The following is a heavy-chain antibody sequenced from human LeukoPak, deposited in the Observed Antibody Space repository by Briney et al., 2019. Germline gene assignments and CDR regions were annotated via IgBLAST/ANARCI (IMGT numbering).Heavy chain of an antibody. CDR2: IYTSGST. Sequence: SETLSLTCTVSGGSISSYYWSWIRQPPGKGLEWIGYIYTSGSTNYNPSPKSRVTISVDTSKNQFSLKLSSVTAADTAVYYCARRAKGYYYDSSGYPAGYMDVWGKGTTVTVSS. CDR1: GGSISSYY. CDR3: ARRAKGYYYDSSGYPAGYMDV. J-gene: IGHJ6*03. V-gene: IGHV4-4*09. D-gene: IGHD3-22*01.